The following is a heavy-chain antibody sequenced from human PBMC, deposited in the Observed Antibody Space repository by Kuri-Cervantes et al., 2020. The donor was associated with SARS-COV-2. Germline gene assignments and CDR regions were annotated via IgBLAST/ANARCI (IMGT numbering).Heavy chain of an antibody. Sequence: SETLSLTCAVSGVAVTGGTYYWAWIRQPAGKGLEWIGHFDISGSPTYNPSLKSRVTISVDTSKNQFSLRLSSVTAADTAVYYCAREGSSSLAWFDPWGQGTLVTVSS. V-gene: IGHV4-61*10. D-gene: IGHD6-6*01. CDR3: AREGSSSLAWFDP. CDR1: GVAVTGGTYY. CDR2: FDISGSP. J-gene: IGHJ5*02.